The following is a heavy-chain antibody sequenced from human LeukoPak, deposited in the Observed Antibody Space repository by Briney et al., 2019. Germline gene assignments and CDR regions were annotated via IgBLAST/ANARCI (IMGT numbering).Heavy chain of an antibody. D-gene: IGHD2-15*01. V-gene: IGHV1-2*02. CDR1: GYTFTGYY. Sequence: ASVKVSCKASGYTFTGYYMHWVRQAPGQGLEWMGWINPNSGGTNYAQKFQGRVTMTRDTSISTAYMELSRLRSDDTAVYYCARDVLGYCSGGSCYSDYYMDVWGKGTTVTVSS. CDR2: INPNSGGT. CDR3: ARDVLGYCSGGSCYSDYYMDV. J-gene: IGHJ6*03.